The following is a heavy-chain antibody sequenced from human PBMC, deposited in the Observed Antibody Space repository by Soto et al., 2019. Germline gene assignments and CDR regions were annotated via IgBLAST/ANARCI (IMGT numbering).Heavy chain of an antibody. CDR1: GFTFDDYA. CDR3: AKDRLPVAGRIDY. D-gene: IGHD6-19*01. CDR2: ISWNSGSI. J-gene: IGHJ4*02. Sequence: EVQLVESGGGLVQPGRSLRLSCAASGFTFDDYAMHWVRQAPGKGLEWVSGISWNSGSIGYADSVKGRFTISRDNAKNSLYLQMNSLRAEDTALYYCAKDRLPVAGRIDYWGQGTLVTVSS. V-gene: IGHV3-9*01.